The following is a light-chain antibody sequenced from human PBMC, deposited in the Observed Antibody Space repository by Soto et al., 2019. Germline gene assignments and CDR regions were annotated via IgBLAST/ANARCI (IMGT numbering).Light chain of an antibody. V-gene: IGLV2-14*03. Sequence: QSVLTQPASVSGSPGQSIAISCTGMSSDVGGYKYVSWYQQHPGKAPKLMIYDVSNRPSGVSDRFSGSKSGNTASLTISGLQSEDEADYYCSSYTSSNSYVFGTGTKVTVL. CDR3: SSYTSSNSYV. CDR2: DVS. CDR1: SSDVGGYKY. J-gene: IGLJ1*01.